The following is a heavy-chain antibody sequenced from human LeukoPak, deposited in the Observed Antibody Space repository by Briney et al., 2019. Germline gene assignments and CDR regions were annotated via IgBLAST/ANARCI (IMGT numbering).Heavy chain of an antibody. D-gene: IGHD1-1*01. Sequence: PSETLSLTCTVSGDSISPYYWGWIRQPPGKGLEWIGYIYYSGDTTYNPSLKSRDTMSVDTSKNQFSLKLSSVTAADTAVYYCARDKQPGDYWGQGALVTVSS. CDR1: GDSISPYY. V-gene: IGHV4-59*01. CDR3: ARDKQPGDY. J-gene: IGHJ4*02. CDR2: IYYSGDT.